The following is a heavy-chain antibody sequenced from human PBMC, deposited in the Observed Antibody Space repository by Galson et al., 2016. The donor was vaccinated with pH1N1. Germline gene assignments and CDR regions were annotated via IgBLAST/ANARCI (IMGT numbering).Heavy chain of an antibody. CDR1: GFAFDDFA. CDR2: ISWNSNSI. Sequence: SLRLSCAASGFAFDDFAMHWVRHVPGKGLEWVSGISWNSNSIGYADSVKGRFTISRDSAKKSLFLQMNSLRVEYAALYYCAKGAGRYYFGSGSFNYWGQGTQVTVSS. D-gene: IGHD3-10*01. CDR3: AKGAGRYYFGSGSFNY. J-gene: IGHJ4*02. V-gene: IGHV3-9*01.